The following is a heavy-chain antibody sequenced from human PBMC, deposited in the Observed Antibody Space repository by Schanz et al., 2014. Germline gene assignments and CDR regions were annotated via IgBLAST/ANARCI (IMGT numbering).Heavy chain of an antibody. CDR2: INPSGVST. D-gene: IGHD6-6*01. V-gene: IGHV1-46*01. Sequence: QVPLVQSGAEVKKPGSSVKVSCTASGGTFSSYTISWVRQAPGQGLEWLGIINPSGVSTSSAQEFQGRVTMTRDTSTSTLQMELSSLRSEDTAVYYCARGGAYRSPSPVFYFDYWGQGTLVTVSS. CDR1: GGTFSSYT. J-gene: IGHJ4*02. CDR3: ARGGAYRSPSPVFYFDY.